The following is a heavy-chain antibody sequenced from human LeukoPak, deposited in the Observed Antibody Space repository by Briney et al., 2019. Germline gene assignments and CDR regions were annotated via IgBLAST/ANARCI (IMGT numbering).Heavy chain of an antibody. CDR1: GFTFSSYA. J-gene: IGHJ5*02. Sequence: PGGSLRLSCAASGFTFSSYAMSWVRQAPGKGLEWVSAISGSGGSTYYADSVKGRFTISRDNSKSTRYLQMNSLRAEDTAVYYCAKDLPSGVVAAPNWFDPWGQGTLVTVSS. D-gene: IGHD2-15*01. V-gene: IGHV3-23*01. CDR2: ISGSGGST. CDR3: AKDLPSGVVAAPNWFDP.